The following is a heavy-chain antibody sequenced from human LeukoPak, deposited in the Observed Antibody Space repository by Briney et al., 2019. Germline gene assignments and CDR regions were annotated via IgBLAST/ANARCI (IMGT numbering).Heavy chain of an antibody. V-gene: IGHV1-2*02. D-gene: IGHD6-13*01. Sequence: HEASVKVSCKASGYTFTGYYMHWVRQAPGQGLEWMGWINPNSGGTNYAQKFQGRVTMTRDTSISTAYMELSRLRSDDTAVYYCARGYSSSWSFDYWGQGTLVTVSS. CDR2: INPNSGGT. CDR3: ARGYSSSWSFDY. CDR1: GYTFTGYY. J-gene: IGHJ4*02.